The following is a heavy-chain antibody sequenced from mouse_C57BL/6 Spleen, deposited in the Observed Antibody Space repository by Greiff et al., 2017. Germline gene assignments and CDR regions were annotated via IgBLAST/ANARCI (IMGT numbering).Heavy chain of an antibody. CDR1: GFSLTSYG. D-gene: IGHD1-1*01. Sequence: QVQLQQSGPGLVQPSQSLSITCTVSGFSLTSYGVHWVRQSPGKGLEWLGVLWSGGSTDYNAAFISRLSISKDNSKSQVFFKMNSLQADDTAIYYCARRDGSSYAMDYWGQGTSVTVSS. J-gene: IGHJ4*01. V-gene: IGHV2-2*01. CDR2: LWSGGST. CDR3: ARRDGSSYAMDY.